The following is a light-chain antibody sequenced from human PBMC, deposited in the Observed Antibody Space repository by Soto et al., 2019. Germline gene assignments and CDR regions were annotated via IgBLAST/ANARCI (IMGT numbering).Light chain of an antibody. Sequence: QAVVTQPPSASGTPGQRVTISCSGSSSNIGRNTVNWYQQLPGTAPKLLIYSHNQRPSGVPDRFSGSKSGTSTSLAISGLQSEDEADYYCAAWDDSLNVWVFGGGTKLTVL. CDR2: SHN. CDR1: SSNIGRNT. V-gene: IGLV1-44*01. CDR3: AAWDDSLNVWV. J-gene: IGLJ3*02.